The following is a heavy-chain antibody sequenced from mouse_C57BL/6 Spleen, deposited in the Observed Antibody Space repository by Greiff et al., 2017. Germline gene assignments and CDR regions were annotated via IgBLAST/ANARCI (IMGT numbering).Heavy chain of an antibody. CDR1: GYTFTTYP. D-gene: IGHD2-3*01. Sequence: VQLVESGAELVKPGASVKMSCKASGYTFTTYPIEWMKQNHGKSLEWIGNFHPYNDDTKYNEKFKGKATLTVEKSSSTVYFELSRLTSDDSAVYYCARFYDGYPYYFDYWGQGTTLTVSS. CDR3: ARFYDGYPYYFDY. J-gene: IGHJ2*01. V-gene: IGHV1-47*01. CDR2: FHPYNDDT.